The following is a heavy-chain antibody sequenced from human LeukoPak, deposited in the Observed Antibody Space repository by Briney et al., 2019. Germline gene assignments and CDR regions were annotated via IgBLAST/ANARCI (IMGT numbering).Heavy chain of an antibody. J-gene: IGHJ6*03. Sequence: PSQTLSLTCTVSGGPISRGTYYWSSIRQTAEKGLEWIGRIYATGNTKYNPSLKGRVTISLDTSKNQSSLILTSVTAADTAVYYCARAGDVVVVPPTAYLPPRYYMDVWGKGTSVTVSS. CDR1: GGPISRGTYY. CDR3: ARAGDVVVVPPTAYLPPRYYMDV. CDR2: IYATGNT. D-gene: IGHD2-2*01. V-gene: IGHV4-61*02.